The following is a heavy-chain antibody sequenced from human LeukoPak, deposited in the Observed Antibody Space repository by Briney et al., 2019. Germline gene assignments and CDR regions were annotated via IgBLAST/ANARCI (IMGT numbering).Heavy chain of an antibody. CDR2: ISYDGSNK. J-gene: IGHJ4*02. V-gene: IGHV3-30-3*01. D-gene: IGHD6-19*01. Sequence: QPGGSLRLSCAASGFTFSNCWMSWVRQAPGKGLEWVAVISYDGSNKYYADSVKGRFTISRDNSKNTLYLQMNSLRAEDTAVYYCARALAVAGRDPSKNYFDYWGQGTLVTVSS. CDR1: GFTFSNCW. CDR3: ARALAVAGRDPSKNYFDY.